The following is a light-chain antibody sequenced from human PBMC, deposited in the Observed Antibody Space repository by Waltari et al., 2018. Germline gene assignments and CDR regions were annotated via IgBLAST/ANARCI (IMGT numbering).Light chain of an antibody. CDR1: NIGRKS. CDR3: QVWDSSSDHVV. CDR2: DDS. Sequence: SYVLTQPPSVSVAQGQTARITCGGNNIGRKSVHWSQQKPGQAPVLVVYDDSDRPSGIPERFSGSNSGNTATLTISRVEAGDEADYYCQVWDSSSDHVVFGGGTKLTVL. J-gene: IGLJ2*01. V-gene: IGLV3-21*02.